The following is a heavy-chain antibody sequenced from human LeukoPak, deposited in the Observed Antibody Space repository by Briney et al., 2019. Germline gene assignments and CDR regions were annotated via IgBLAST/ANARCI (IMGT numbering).Heavy chain of an antibody. CDR2: IYCNDDK. V-gene: IGHV2-5*01. CDR3: ARSIEYNWNYHENFDY. Sequence: ESGPTLVIPTQTLTLTCTFSGFSLSTSGVGVGWIRQPPGKALEWLTLIYCNDDKRYSPSLKTRLTITKDTSKNQVVLTMTNMDPVDTATYYCARSIEYNWNYHENFDYWGQGTLVTVSS. CDR1: GFSLSTSGVG. J-gene: IGHJ4*02. D-gene: IGHD1-7*01.